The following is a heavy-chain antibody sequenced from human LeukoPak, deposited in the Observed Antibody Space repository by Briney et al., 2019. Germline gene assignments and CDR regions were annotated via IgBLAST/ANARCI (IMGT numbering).Heavy chain of an antibody. D-gene: IGHD2-2*01. V-gene: IGHV1-69*05. CDR2: IIPIFGTA. CDR3: ARGIGYCSSTSCFYYYYYGMDV. Sequence: VASVKVSCKASGGTFSSYAISWVRQAPGQGLEWMGGIIPIFGTANYAQKFQGRVTITTDESTSTAYMELRSLRSDDTAVYYCARGIGYCSSTSCFYYYYYGMDVWGQGTTVTVSS. J-gene: IGHJ6*02. CDR1: GGTFSSYA.